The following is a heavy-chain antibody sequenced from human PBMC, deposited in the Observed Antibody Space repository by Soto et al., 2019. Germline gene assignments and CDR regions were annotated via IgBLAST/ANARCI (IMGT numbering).Heavy chain of an antibody. CDR1: GHSISSGYY. Sequence: SETLSLTCAVSGHSISSGYYWGWIRQPPGKGLEWIGNVHHNENTYYNPSLKSRVTISLHTSKNQFSLKVSSVTAADTAVYYCARGADIMATTGDAFDIWGQGTMVTVSS. D-gene: IGHD5-12*01. CDR3: ARGADIMATTGDAFDI. J-gene: IGHJ3*02. CDR2: VHHNENT. V-gene: IGHV4-38-2*01.